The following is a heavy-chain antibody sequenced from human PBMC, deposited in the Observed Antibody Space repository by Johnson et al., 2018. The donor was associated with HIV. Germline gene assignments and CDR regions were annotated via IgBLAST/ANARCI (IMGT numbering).Heavy chain of an antibody. CDR2: IKQDGSEK. Sequence: VQLVESGGGVVRPGGSLRLSCAASGFTFHDYGMNWVRQTPGKGLEWVANIKQDGSEKYYVDSVKGRFTISRDNAKNSLYLQMNSLRAEDTAVYYCARGFDAFDIWGQGTMVTVSS. CDR3: ARGFDAFDI. J-gene: IGHJ3*02. CDR1: GFTFHDYG. V-gene: IGHV3-7*03.